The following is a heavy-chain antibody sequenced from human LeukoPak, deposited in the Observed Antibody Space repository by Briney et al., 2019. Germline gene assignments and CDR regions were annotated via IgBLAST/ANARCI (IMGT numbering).Heavy chain of an antibody. CDR3: ARGAGTIFGEYYYYMDV. D-gene: IGHD3-3*02. J-gene: IGHJ6*03. CDR2: ISSSGSYI. V-gene: IGHV3-21*01. Sequence: GGSLRLSCAASGFTFSSYSMNWVRQVPVKGLEWVSSISSSGSYIYYADSVKGRFTISRDNAKNSLYLQMNSLKADDTAVYHCARGAGTIFGEYYYYMDVWGKGTAVTVSS. CDR1: GFTFSSYS.